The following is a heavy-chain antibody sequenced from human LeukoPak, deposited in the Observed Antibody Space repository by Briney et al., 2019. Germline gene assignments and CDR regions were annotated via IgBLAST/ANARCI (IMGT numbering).Heavy chain of an antibody. CDR3: ARDHASGSYYRFGYFDY. J-gene: IGHJ4*02. CDR2: ISYDGSNK. CDR1: GFTFSSYA. V-gene: IGHV3-30*04. D-gene: IGHD1-26*01. Sequence: GGSLRLSCAASGFTFSSYAMHWVRQAPGKGLEWVAVISYDGSNKYYADSVKGRFTISRDNSKNTLYLQMNSLRAEDTAVYYCARDHASGSYYRFGYFDYWGQGTLVTVSS.